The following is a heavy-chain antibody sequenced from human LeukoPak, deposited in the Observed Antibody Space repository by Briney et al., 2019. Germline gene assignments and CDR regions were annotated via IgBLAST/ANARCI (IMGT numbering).Heavy chain of an antibody. J-gene: IGHJ4*02. Sequence: PSETLSLTCAVYGGSFSGYHWSWIRQPPGKGLEWIGEINHSGSTNYNPSLKSRVTISVDTSKNQISLKLSSVTAADTAVYYCARGNYDYFDYWGQGTLVTVSS. D-gene: IGHD1-7*01. V-gene: IGHV4-34*01. CDR3: ARGNYDYFDY. CDR2: INHSGST. CDR1: GGSFSGYH.